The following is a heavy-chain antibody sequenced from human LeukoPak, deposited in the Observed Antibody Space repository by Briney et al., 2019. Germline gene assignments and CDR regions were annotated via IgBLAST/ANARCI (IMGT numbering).Heavy chain of an antibody. CDR1: GGSFSGYY. J-gene: IGHJ6*02. Sequence: SETLSLTCAVYGGSFSGYYWSWIRQPPGKGLEWIGEINHSGSTNYNPSLKSRVTISVDTSKSQFSLKLSSVTAGDTAVYYCARDGGGSGYPYYYYYGMDVWGQGTTVTVSS. D-gene: IGHD3-22*01. V-gene: IGHV4-34*01. CDR3: ARDGGGSGYPYYYYYGMDV. CDR2: INHSGST.